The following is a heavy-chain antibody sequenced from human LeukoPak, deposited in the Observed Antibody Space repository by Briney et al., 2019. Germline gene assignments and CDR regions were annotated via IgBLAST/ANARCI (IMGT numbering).Heavy chain of an antibody. J-gene: IGHJ5*02. V-gene: IGHV4-39*01. CDR2: IYSSGSA. CDR3: ARQAPGTANARWFDP. D-gene: IGHD1-1*01. CDR1: GGSIRSNGYY. Sequence: PSETLSLTCTVSGGSIRSNGYYWGWVRQPPGQGLEWIGTIYSSGSAYYDVSLKSRATISVDTSKNQFSLRLDSVTGADTAVYYCARQAPGTANARWFDPWGQGTLVTVSS.